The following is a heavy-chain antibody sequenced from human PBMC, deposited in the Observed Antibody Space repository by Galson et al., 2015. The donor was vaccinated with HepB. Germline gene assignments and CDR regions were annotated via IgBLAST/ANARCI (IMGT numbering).Heavy chain of an antibody. V-gene: IGHV3-64D*06. Sequence: SLRLSCAASGFTFSSYAMHWVRQAPGKGLEYVSAISSNGGSTYYADSVRGRFTISRDNSKNTLYLQMSSLRAEDTAVYYCVKGSTTVINSYFDYWGQGTLVTVSS. CDR3: VKGSTTVINSYFDY. CDR1: GFTFSSYA. J-gene: IGHJ4*02. CDR2: ISSNGGST. D-gene: IGHD4-17*01.